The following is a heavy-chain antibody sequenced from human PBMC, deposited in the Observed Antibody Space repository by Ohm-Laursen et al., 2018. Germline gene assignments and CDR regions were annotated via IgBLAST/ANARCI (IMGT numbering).Heavy chain of an antibody. CDR1: GFTFDDYA. J-gene: IGHJ6*02. V-gene: IGHV3-23*01. CDR3: AKDKSYYYYGMDV. CDR2: ISGSGGST. Sequence: SLRLSCAASGFTFDDYAMHWVRQAPGKGLEWVSAISGSGGSTYYADSVKGRFTISRDNSKNTLYLQMNSLRAEDTAVYYCAKDKSYYYYGMDVWGQGTTVTVSS.